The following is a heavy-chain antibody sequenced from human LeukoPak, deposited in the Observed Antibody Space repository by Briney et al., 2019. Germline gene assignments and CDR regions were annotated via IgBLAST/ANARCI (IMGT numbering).Heavy chain of an antibody. CDR3: AREGGVKGYFDY. J-gene: IGHJ4*02. V-gene: IGHV4-59*01. CDR2: IYYRGST. CDR1: GGSISPYF. D-gene: IGHD3-3*01. Sequence: SETLSLTRTVSGGSISPYFWSWIRQPPGKGLEWIGYIYYRGSTNYNPSLKSRVTISLDTSKDQFSLKLSSVTAADTAVSYCAREGGVKGYFDYGGQGTLVTVSS.